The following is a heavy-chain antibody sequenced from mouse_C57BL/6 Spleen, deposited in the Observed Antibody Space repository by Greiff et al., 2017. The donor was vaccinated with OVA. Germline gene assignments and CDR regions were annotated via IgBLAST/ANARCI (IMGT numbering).Heavy chain of an antibody. CDR2: IDPSDSYT. CDR3: ARGGLREDY. Sequence: VQLQQPGAELVKPGASVKLSCKASGYTFTSYWMQWVKQRPGQGLEWIGEIDPSDSYTNYNQKFKGKATLTVDTSSSTAYMQLSSLTSEDAAVYYCARGGLREDYWGQGTTLTVSS. CDR1: GYTFTSYW. V-gene: IGHV1-50*01. J-gene: IGHJ2*01. D-gene: IGHD1-1*01.